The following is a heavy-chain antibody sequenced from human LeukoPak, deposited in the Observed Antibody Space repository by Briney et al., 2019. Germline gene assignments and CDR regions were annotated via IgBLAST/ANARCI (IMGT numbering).Heavy chain of an antibody. CDR3: AHYGGYDLARYFDY. CDR2: IYYSGST. D-gene: IGHD5-12*01. J-gene: IGHJ4*02. Sequence: SETLSLTCTVSGGSISSYYWSWIRQPPGKGLEWIGYIYYSGSTNYNPSLKSRVTISVDTSKNQFSLKLSSVTAADTAVYCCAHYGGYDLARYFDYWGQGTLVTVSS. V-gene: IGHV4-59*01. CDR1: GGSISSYY.